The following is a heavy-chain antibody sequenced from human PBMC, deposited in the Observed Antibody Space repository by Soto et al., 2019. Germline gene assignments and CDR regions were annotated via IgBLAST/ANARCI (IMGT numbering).Heavy chain of an antibody. Sequence: EVQLVESGGGLVKPGGSLRLSCAASGFTFSSYSMNWVRQAPGKGLEWVSSISGSTKYIYYADSLRGRFTISIDNAKNSVYLQINALEGEDTAVYYCARDQGSYGYLGYFDYWGQGTLVTVSS. CDR3: ARDQGSYGYLGYFDY. J-gene: IGHJ4*02. CDR1: GFTFSSYS. V-gene: IGHV3-21*01. D-gene: IGHD5-18*01. CDR2: ISGSTKYI.